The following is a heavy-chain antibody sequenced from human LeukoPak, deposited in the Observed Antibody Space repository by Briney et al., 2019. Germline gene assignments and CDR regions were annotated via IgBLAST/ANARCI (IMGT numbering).Heavy chain of an antibody. CDR2: INSDASST. V-gene: IGHV3-74*01. CDR3: ARALVEEWLLYRYFSNYYMDV. Sequence: GGSLRLSCAASGFTFSSYWMHWVRQAPGKGLVWVSRINSDASSTTYADSVKGRFTISRDNAKNSLYLQMNSLRAEDTAVYYCARALVEEWLLYRYFSNYYMDVWGKGTTVTVSS. CDR1: GFTFSSYW. D-gene: IGHD3-3*01. J-gene: IGHJ6*03.